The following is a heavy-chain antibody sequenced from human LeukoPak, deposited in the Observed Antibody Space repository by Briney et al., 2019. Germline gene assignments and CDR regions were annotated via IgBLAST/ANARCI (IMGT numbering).Heavy chain of an antibody. CDR1: GFTFSSYW. J-gene: IGHJ4*02. CDR2: ITSDGSTT. CDR3: ARDLTGAVFDF. D-gene: IGHD1-26*01. V-gene: IGHV3-74*01. Sequence: GGSLRLSRASSGFTFSSYWMHWVRHAPGKGLVCVSCITSDGSTTSYADSVRGQFTISRDNAKNTVYLQMNSLRAEDTAVYYCARDLTGAVFDFWGQGTLVTVSS.